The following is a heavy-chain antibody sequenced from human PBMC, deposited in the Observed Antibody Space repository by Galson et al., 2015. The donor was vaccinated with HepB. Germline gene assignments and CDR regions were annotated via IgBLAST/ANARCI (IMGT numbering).Heavy chain of an antibody. CDR2: NSGDTYGN. CDR1: GFIFSNYA. Sequence: SLRLSCAGYGFIFSNYALSWVRQAPGKGLQWVSGNSGDTYGNYYADSVKGRFTISRDNSNSRLYLQMTSVTADDTATYYCAKGRGWYTGFDSWGQGALVTVSS. V-gene: IGHV3-23*01. D-gene: IGHD6-19*01. CDR3: AKGRGWYTGFDS. J-gene: IGHJ4*02.